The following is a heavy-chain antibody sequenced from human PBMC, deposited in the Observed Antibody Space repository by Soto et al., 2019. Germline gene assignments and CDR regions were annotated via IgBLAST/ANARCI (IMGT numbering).Heavy chain of an antibody. D-gene: IGHD3-10*01. CDR1: GDTFNFYT. J-gene: IGHJ4*02. CDR2: TNPILSMS. Sequence: QVHLVQSGAESKKPGSSVRVSCKASGDTFNFYTINWVRQAPGLGLEWLGRTNPILSMSNSALKFQGRLSISADKSTSTAYMALMSLRSDDTAVYFCATSYGSGSQAFYYWGQGAMVTVSS. CDR3: ATSYGSGSQAFYY. V-gene: IGHV1-69*02.